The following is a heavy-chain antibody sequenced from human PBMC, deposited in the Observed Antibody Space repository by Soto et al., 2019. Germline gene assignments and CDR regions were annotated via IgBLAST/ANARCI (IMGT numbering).Heavy chain of an antibody. J-gene: IGHJ4*02. CDR3: ARNDKSGLDY. V-gene: IGHV1-46*01. CDR2: INPSGGST. Sequence: QVQLVQSGAEVKKPGASVKVSCKASGYSFTSYYMHWVRQAPGLGLEWMGMINPSGGSTSYAQKFQGRVAMTGDTSTSTVYMELSSLRSEDTAVYYCARNDKSGLDYCGQGTLVTVSS. D-gene: IGHD1-1*01. CDR1: GYSFTSYY.